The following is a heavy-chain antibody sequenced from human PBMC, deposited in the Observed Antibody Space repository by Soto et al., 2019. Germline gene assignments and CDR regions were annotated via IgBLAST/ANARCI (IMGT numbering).Heavy chain of an antibody. V-gene: IGHV1-18*01. D-gene: IGHD6-19*01. CDR2: ISAYNGNT. CDR3: ARNGYSSGWYAY. J-gene: IGHJ4*02. CDR1: GHTFTSYG. Sequence: ASAMVSCKASGHTFTSYGISWVRQAPGQGLEWMGWISAYNGNTNYAQKLQGRVTMTTDTSTSTAYMELRSLRSDDTAVYYCARNGYSSGWYAYWGQGTLVTVSS.